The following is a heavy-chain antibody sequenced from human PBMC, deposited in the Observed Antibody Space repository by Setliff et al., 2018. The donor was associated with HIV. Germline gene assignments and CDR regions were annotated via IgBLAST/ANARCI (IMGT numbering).Heavy chain of an antibody. CDR1: GFTFSSYA. D-gene: IGHD4-17*01. Sequence: GGSLRLSCAASGFTFSSYAMHWVRQAPGKGLEWVAVISYDGSNKYYADSVKGRFTISRDSVKNTLYLQMNSLRVEDTAVYYCARGSPDYGDYLGYFQHWGQGTLVTVSS. V-gene: IGHV3-30*04. J-gene: IGHJ1*01. CDR2: ISYDGSNK. CDR3: ARGSPDYGDYLGYFQH.